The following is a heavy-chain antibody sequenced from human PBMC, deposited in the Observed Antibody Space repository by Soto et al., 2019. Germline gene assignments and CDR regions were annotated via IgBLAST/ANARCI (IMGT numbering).Heavy chain of an antibody. CDR3: ARALIAMPGTAYSFDY. D-gene: IGHD6-19*01. J-gene: IGHJ4*02. CDR2: IHYSGGT. V-gene: IGHV4-31*03. CDR1: GGSVSSGGYY. Sequence: SETLSLTCTVSGGSVSSGGYYWSWVRQHPGKGLEWIGYIHYSGGTYYNPSLKSRLTISVDSSRNQFSLKLSSVTAADTAVYYCARALIAMPGTAYSFDYWGQGTLVTVSS.